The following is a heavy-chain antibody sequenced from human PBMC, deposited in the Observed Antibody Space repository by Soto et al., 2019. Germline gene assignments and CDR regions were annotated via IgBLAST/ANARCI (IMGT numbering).Heavy chain of an antibody. CDR3: ARSGYSSSWTGYYFDY. CDR2: IYRGGST. V-gene: IGHV3-53*01. J-gene: IGHJ4*02. Sequence: GGGLIQPGGSLRLSCAASGFTVSSNYMSWVRQAPGKGLEWVSVIYRGGSTYYADSVKGRFTISRDNSKNMLYLQMNSLRAEDTAVFFCARSGYSSSWTGYYFDYWGQGTLVTVSS. D-gene: IGHD6-13*01. CDR1: GFTVSSNY.